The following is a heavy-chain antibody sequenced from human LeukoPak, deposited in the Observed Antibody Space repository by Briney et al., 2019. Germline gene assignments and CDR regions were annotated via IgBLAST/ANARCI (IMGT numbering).Heavy chain of an antibody. V-gene: IGHV4-59*01. CDR1: GGSISSYY. D-gene: IGHD2-15*01. J-gene: IGHJ6*03. Sequence: PSETLSLTCTVSGGSISSYYWSWIRQPPGKGLEWIGYIYYSGSTNYNPSLKSRVTISVDTSKNQFSLKLSSVTAADTAVYYCARVGVVAAIGYYYYMDVWGKGTTVTVSS. CDR3: ARVGVVAAIGYYYYMDV. CDR2: IYYSGST.